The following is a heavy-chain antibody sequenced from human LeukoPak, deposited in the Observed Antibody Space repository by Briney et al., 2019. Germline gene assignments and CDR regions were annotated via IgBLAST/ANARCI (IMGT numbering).Heavy chain of an antibody. CDR1: GGSISSYY. D-gene: IGHD3-22*01. Sequence: SETLSLTCPVSGGSISSYYWSWVRQPPGKGLEWIGYIYYSGSTNYNPSLKTRVTLSVATSKKQSSLKLSSVTAAETAVYYCARRYYYSTLSYYFDYWRQGTLVTVST. J-gene: IGHJ4*02. CDR3: ARRYYYSTLSYYFDY. CDR2: IYYSGST. V-gene: IGHV4-59*08.